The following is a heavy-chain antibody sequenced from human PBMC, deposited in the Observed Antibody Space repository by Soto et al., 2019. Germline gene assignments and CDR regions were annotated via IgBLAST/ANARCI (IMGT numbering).Heavy chain of an antibody. CDR1: GYTFPSYG. D-gene: IGHD2-15*01. CDR3: ARDDCSGGRCYRPLDY. V-gene: IGHV1-18*01. CDR2: ISGYNGNT. Sequence: QVQLVQSGAEVKKPGASVKVSCKASGYTFPSYGISWVRQAPGQGLEWMGWISGYNGNTNYAQMLQGRVTMTTDTSTSTAYMELRSLRSDDTAVYYCARDDCSGGRCYRPLDYWGQGTLVTVSS. J-gene: IGHJ4*02.